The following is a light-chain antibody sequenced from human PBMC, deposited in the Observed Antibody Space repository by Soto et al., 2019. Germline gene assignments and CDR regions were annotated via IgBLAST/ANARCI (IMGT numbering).Light chain of an antibody. CDR3: QQYNSLWT. J-gene: IGKJ1*01. V-gene: IGKV1-5*03. CDR1: KSISSW. CDR2: KTS. Sequence: DILMTQSPATLSSSVADMSTIRSRASKSISSWLAWYQQKPGKAPKLLIYKTSSLENGVPSRFSGSGSGTEFTLTISSLQADDFATYCCQQYNSLWTFGQGTKVDIK.